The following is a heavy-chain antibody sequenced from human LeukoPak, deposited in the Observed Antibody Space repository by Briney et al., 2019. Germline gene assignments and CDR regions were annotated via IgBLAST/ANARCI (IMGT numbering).Heavy chain of an antibody. D-gene: IGHD5-12*01. Sequence: SQTLSLTCAVSGGSISSGGYSWSGIRQPPGKGLEWIGYIYHSGSTYYNPSLKSRVTISVDRSKNQFSLKLSSVTAADTAVYYCARSVDGVLNDYWGQGTLVTVSS. J-gene: IGHJ4*02. V-gene: IGHV4-30-2*01. CDR1: GGSISSGGYS. CDR3: ARSVDGVLNDY. CDR2: IYHSGST.